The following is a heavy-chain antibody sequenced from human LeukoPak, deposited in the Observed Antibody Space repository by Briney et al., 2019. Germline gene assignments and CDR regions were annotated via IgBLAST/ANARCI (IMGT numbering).Heavy chain of an antibody. D-gene: IGHD6-19*01. CDR1: GFTFSSYG. V-gene: IGHV3-30*02. Sequence: PGGSLRLSCAASGFTFSSYGMHWVRQAPGKGLEWVAFIRYDGSNKYYADSVKGRFTISRDNSKNTLYLQMNSLRAEDTAVCYCAKEARAVAGNFDYWGQGTLVTVSS. CDR2: IRYDGSNK. J-gene: IGHJ4*02. CDR3: AKEARAVAGNFDY.